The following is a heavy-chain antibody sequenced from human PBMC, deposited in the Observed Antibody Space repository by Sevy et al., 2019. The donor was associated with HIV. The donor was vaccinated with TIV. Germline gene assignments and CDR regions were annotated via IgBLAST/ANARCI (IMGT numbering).Heavy chain of an antibody. CDR2: ISGSGTRT. CDR3: ARVTELWFGELSQYGMDV. D-gene: IGHD3-10*01. Sequence: GGSLRLSCAVSGFSFDSYGMTWVRQAPGKGLEWVSGISGSGTRTYYADSVKGRFIISRDNSKNTLYLQMNSLRSEDTAVYYCARVTELWFGELSQYGMDVWGQGTTVTVSS. CDR1: GFSFDSYG. J-gene: IGHJ6*02. V-gene: IGHV3-23*01.